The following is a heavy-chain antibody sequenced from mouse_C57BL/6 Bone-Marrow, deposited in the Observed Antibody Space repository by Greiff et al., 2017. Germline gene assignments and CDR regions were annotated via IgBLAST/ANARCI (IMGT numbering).Heavy chain of an antibody. CDR2: IDPEDGDT. CDR3: TTSSITTVVANFGY. J-gene: IGHJ2*01. V-gene: IGHV14-1*01. Sequence: EVQLQQSGAELVRPGASVKLSCTASGFNINGYYMHWVKQRPEQGLEWIGRIDPEDGDTEYAPKFQGKATMTADTSANTAYLQLSSLTSEDTAVYYCTTSSITTVVANFGYWGQGTTLTVAS. CDR1: GFNINGYY. D-gene: IGHD1-1*01.